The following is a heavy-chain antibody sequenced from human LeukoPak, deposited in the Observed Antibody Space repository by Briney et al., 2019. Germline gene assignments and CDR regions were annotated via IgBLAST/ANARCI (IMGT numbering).Heavy chain of an antibody. CDR3: ARVVTTVTGFDP. V-gene: IGHV4-30-4*01. CDR1: GGSISSGDYY. Sequence: PSETLSLTCTVSGGSISSGDYYWSWIRQPPGKGLEWIGYIYYSGSTYYNPSLKSRVTISVDTSKNQFSLKLSSVTAADTAVYYCARVVTTVTGFDPWGQGTLVTVSS. CDR2: IYYSGST. J-gene: IGHJ5*02. D-gene: IGHD4-17*01.